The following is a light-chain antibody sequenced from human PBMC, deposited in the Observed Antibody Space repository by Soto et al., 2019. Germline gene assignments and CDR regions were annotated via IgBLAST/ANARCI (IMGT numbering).Light chain of an antibody. Sequence: IQMTQPPSSLSASVRDRVTITCRASQSISSYLNWYQQKPGKAPKLLIYAASSLQSGVPSRFSGSGSGTDFTLTISSLQPEDFATYYCQQSYSTPRTFGQGTKVDI. CDR2: AAS. CDR1: QSISSY. V-gene: IGKV1-39*01. J-gene: IGKJ1*01. CDR3: QQSYSTPRT.